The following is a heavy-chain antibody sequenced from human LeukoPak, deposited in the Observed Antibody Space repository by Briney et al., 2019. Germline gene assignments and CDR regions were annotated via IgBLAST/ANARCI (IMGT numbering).Heavy chain of an antibody. CDR1: GFTFSGFG. CDR3: APRVVVITAPFDY. CDR2: IRYDGTDK. D-gene: IGHD2-21*01. V-gene: IGHV3-30*02. J-gene: IGHJ4*02. Sequence: PGGSLRLSCAASGFTFSGFGMHWVRQAPGKGLEWVAFIRYDGTDKYYADSARGRFTISRDNSKNTLYLQMNSLRPEDTAVYYCAPRVVVITAPFDYWGQGTLVTVSS.